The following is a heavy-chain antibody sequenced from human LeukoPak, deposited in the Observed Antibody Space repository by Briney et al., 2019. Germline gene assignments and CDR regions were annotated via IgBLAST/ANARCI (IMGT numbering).Heavy chain of an antibody. J-gene: IGHJ4*02. Sequence: GGSLRLSCAASGFTFSRHWVTWVRQAPGKGLEWVANIKRDGREKNYVDSVKGRFYISRDNVEDSLHLQMNSLRAEDTAVYYCARVCVSGWTECMDYWGQGTLVTVST. CDR3: ARVCVSGWTECMDY. V-gene: IGHV3-7*01. D-gene: IGHD6-19*01. CDR2: IKRDGREK. CDR1: GFTFSRHW.